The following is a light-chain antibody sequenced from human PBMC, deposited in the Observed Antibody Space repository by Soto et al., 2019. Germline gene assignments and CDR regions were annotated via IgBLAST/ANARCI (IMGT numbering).Light chain of an antibody. V-gene: IGLV4-60*03. CDR2: LEGSGSY. J-gene: IGLJ3*02. CDR3: ETWDSNTRV. Sequence: QAVVTQSSSASASLGSSVKLTCTLSGGHSSYIIAWHQQQPGKAPRFLMKLEGSGSYNKGSGVPDRFSGSRSGADRYLTISNLQSEDEADYYCETWDSNTRVFGGGTKLTVL. CDR1: GGHSSYI.